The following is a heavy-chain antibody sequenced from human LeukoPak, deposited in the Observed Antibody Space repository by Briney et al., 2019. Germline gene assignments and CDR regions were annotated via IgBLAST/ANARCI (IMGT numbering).Heavy chain of an antibody. V-gene: IGHV4-34*01. J-gene: IGHJ4*02. CDR1: GGSISSYY. CDR2: INHSGSI. Sequence: SETLSLTCTVSGGSISSYYWSWIRQPPGKGLEWIGEINHSGSINYNPSLKSRVTISVDTSKNQFSLKLSSVTAADTAVYYCARFVRGGRDYVWGSYRLTYYFDYWGQGTLVTVSS. CDR3: ARFVRGGRDYVWGSYRLTYYFDY. D-gene: IGHD3-16*02.